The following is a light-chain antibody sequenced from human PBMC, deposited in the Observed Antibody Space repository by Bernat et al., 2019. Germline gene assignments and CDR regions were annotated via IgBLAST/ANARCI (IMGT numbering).Light chain of an antibody. CDR3: QQRSNWPT. CDR2: DAS. Sequence: EIVLTQSPATLSLSPGERATLSCRASQSVSIYLAWYQQKPGQAPRLLIYDASTRATGIPARFSVSGSGTDFTLTISSLEPEDFAVYYCQQRSNWPTFGQGTKLEIK. CDR1: QSVSIY. J-gene: IGKJ2*01. V-gene: IGKV3-11*01.